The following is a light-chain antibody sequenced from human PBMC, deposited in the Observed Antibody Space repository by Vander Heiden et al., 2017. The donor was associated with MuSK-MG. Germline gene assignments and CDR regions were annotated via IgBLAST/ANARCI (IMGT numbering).Light chain of an antibody. V-gene: IGLV1-40*01. CDR2: GNS. J-gene: IGLJ2*01. Sequence: QSVLTQPPSVSGAPGQRVTISCTGSSSNIGAGYDVHWYQQLPGTAPKRLIDGNSNRPSGVPDRFSGSKSGTYASLAITGLQAEDEADYYCQSYDSSLSAPVFGGGTKLTVL. CDR3: QSYDSSLSAPV. CDR1: SSNIGAGYD.